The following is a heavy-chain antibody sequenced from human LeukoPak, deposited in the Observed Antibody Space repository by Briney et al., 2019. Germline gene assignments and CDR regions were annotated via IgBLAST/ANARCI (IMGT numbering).Heavy chain of an antibody. J-gene: IGHJ6*02. CDR2: ISAYNGNT. D-gene: IGHD3-9*01. V-gene: IGHV1-18*01. CDR3: ARAAYYDILTGYLQYYYYYYGMDV. Sequence: VASVKVSCKASGYTFTSYGLSWVRQAPGQGLEWMGWISAYNGNTNYAQKLQGRVTMTTDTSTSTAYMELRSLRSDDTAVYYCARAAYYDILTGYLQYYYYYYGMDVWGQGTTVTVSS. CDR1: GYTFTSYG.